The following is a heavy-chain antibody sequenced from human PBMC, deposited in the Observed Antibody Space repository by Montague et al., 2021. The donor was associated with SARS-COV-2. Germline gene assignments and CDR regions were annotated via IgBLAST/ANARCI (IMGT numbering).Heavy chain of an antibody. CDR1: NGSISSDEW. J-gene: IGHJ5*02. V-gene: IGHV4-4*02. Sequence: SETLSLTCVVSNGSISSDEWWSWVRQAPGKGLEWIGEIYHTGGTNYNPSPRSEFILLLDKSKNKSSLRLTSLPAADTAVYYCARLGGLIGRPPAGYNWFDPWGQGTLVTVSS. CDR2: IYHTGGT. D-gene: IGHD3-22*01. CDR3: ARLGGLIGRPPAGYNWFDP.